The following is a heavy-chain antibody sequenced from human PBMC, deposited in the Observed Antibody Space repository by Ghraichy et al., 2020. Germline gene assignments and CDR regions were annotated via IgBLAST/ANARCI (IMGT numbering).Heavy chain of an antibody. CDR1: GFTFSSYG. Sequence: GGSLRLTCAASGFTFSSYGMHWVRQAPGKGLEWVAVIWYDGSNKYYADSVKGRFTISRDNSKNTLYLQMNSLRAEDTAVYYCARDGDYCTNGVCLDGMDVWGQGTTVTVSS. CDR3: ARDGDYCTNGVCLDGMDV. D-gene: IGHD2-8*01. V-gene: IGHV3-33*01. CDR2: IWYDGSNK. J-gene: IGHJ6*02.